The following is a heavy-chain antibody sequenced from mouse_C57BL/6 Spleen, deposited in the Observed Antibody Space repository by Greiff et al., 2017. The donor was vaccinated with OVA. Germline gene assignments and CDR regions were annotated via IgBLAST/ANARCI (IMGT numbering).Heavy chain of an antibody. CDR3: ARSNDYDGGYYYAMDY. J-gene: IGHJ4*01. V-gene: IGHV14-2*01. D-gene: IGHD2-4*01. Sequence: VHVKQSGAELVKPGASVKLSCTASGFNIKDYYMHWVKQRTEQGLEWIGRIDPEDGETKYAPKFQGKATITADTSSNTAYLQLSSLTSEDTAVYYCARSNDYDGGYYYAMDYWGQGTSVTVSS. CDR1: GFNIKDYY. CDR2: IDPEDGET.